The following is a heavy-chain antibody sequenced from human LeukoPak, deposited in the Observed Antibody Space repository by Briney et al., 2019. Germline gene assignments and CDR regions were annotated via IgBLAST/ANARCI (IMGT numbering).Heavy chain of an antibody. J-gene: IGHJ4*02. Sequence: PSETLSLTCTVSGGSISSSYWSWIRQPPGKGLEWLGYIYYSGSTNYNPSLKSRVTISVDTSKNQFSLKLSSVTAADTAVYYCARSPYSSGWYYFDYWGQGTLVTVSS. CDR3: ARSPYSSGWYYFDY. D-gene: IGHD6-19*01. V-gene: IGHV4-59*01. CDR1: GGSISSSY. CDR2: IYYSGST.